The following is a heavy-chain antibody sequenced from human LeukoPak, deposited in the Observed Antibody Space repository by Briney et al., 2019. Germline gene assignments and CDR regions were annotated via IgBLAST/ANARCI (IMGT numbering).Heavy chain of an antibody. CDR3: ARGFRSRRGYSYGSHYYYGMDV. CDR2: IIPIFGTA. V-gene: IGHV1-69*06. Sequence: SVKVSCKASGGTFSGYAISWVRQAPGQGLEWMGGIIPIFGTANYAQKFQGRVTITADKSTSTAYMELSSLRSEDTAVYYCARGFRSRRGYSYGSHYYYGMDVWGKGTTVTVSS. D-gene: IGHD5-18*01. CDR1: GGTFSGYA. J-gene: IGHJ6*04.